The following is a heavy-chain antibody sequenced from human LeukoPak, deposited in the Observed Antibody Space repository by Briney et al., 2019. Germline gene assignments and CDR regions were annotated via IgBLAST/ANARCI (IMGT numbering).Heavy chain of an antibody. Sequence: GGSLRLSCAASGFTFSSYSMDWVRQAPGKGLEWVSSISSSSSYIYYADSVKGRFTISRDNAKNSLYLQMNSLRAEDTAVYYCARDRQQLAQFDYWGQGTLVTVSS. V-gene: IGHV3-21*01. CDR2: ISSSSSYI. CDR1: GFTFSSYS. CDR3: ARDRQQLAQFDY. J-gene: IGHJ4*02. D-gene: IGHD6-13*01.